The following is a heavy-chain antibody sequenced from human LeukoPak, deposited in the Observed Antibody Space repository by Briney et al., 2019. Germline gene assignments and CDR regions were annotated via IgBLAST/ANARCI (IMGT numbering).Heavy chain of an antibody. CDR2: LFFGGST. D-gene: IGHD6-19*01. CDR1: GASISTYY. CDR3: ARAGGGWSFDY. J-gene: IGHJ4*02. Sequence: SETLSLTCTASGASISTYYWSWIRQPPGKGLEWIGYLFFGGSTNYNPSLKSRVTISSDTSKNQLSLKLTSVTAADTAVYYCARAGGGWSFDYLGQGTLVTVSS. V-gene: IGHV4-59*01.